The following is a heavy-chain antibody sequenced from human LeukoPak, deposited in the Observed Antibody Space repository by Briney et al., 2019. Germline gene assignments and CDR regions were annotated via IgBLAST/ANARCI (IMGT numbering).Heavy chain of an antibody. J-gene: IGHJ6*02. Sequence: GGSLRLSCAASGFTFSGSAMHWVRQASGKGLEWVGRIRSRTNTYATAYAASVKGRFTISRDDSKNTAYLQMNSLKTEDTAVYYCTRGSQSDYYYGMDVWGQGTTATVSS. CDR3: TRGSQSDYYYGMDV. CDR2: IRSRTNTYAT. V-gene: IGHV3-73*01. CDR1: GFTFSGSA.